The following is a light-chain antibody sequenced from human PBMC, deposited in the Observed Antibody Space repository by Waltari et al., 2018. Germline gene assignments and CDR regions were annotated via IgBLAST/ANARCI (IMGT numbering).Light chain of an antibody. Sequence: QSALTQPASVSGSPGQSITISCTGTISAVGGFNSVSWYQVHPGQAPRVMIYDVINRPSGVSDRFSASKSGNTASLTISGLQAEDEGDYYCSSQSTNSVVLFGGGTKLTVL. CDR3: SSQSTNSVVL. J-gene: IGLJ3*02. CDR1: ISAVGGFNS. CDR2: DVI. V-gene: IGLV2-14*03.